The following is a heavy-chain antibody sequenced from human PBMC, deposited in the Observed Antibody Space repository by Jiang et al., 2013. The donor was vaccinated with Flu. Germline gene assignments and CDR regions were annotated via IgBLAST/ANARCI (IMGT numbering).Heavy chain of an antibody. V-gene: IGHV4-39*01. CDR3: ARHFLPMVRGVIPRAPSGHLDY. Sequence: LLKPSETLSLTCTVSGGSISSSSYYWGWIRQPPGKGLEWIGSIYYSGSTYYNPSLKSRVTISVDTSKNQFSLKLSSVTAADTAVYYCARHFLPMVRGVIPRAPSGHLDYWGQGTLVTVSS. J-gene: IGHJ4*02. CDR1: GGSISSSSYY. CDR2: IYYSGST. D-gene: IGHD3-10*01.